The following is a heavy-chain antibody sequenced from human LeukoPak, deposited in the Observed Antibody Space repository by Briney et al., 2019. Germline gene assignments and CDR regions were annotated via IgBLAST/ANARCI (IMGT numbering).Heavy chain of an antibody. CDR1: GYTFTTDG. J-gene: IGHJ4*02. Sequence: ASVKVSCKASGYTFTTDGISWVRQAPGQGLEWMGWISSYNGKTIYAQRLQGRVTMTTDTSTSTAYMELRSLRSDDTAVYYCGRDRGRGIATSDYYFDYWGQGTLVTVSS. CDR2: ISSYNGKT. CDR3: GRDRGRGIATSDYYFDY. D-gene: IGHD6-13*01. V-gene: IGHV1-18*01.